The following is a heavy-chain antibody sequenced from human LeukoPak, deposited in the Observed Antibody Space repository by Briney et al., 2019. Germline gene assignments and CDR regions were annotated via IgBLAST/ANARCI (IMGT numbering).Heavy chain of an antibody. J-gene: IGHJ4*02. Sequence: SETLSLTCSLSGGSISSSFDWSWIRPPPGKGLEWIGSIENSGTTNYNPSLKSRVTMSVDTSRKQFSLNLRSVTAADTAVYYCALSTRWYYFNYGGQGTPVTVSS. D-gene: IGHD4-23*01. CDR3: ALSTRWYYFNY. CDR2: IENSGTT. V-gene: IGHV4-4*09. CDR1: GGSISSSFD.